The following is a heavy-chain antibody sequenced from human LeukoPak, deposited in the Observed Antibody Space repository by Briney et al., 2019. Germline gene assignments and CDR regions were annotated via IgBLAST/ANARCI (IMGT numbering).Heavy chain of an antibody. CDR1: GGSFSFYY. Sequence: PSETLSLTCGVSGGSFSFYYWSWIRQPPGKGLEWIGEISQSGSTNYNPSLKSRVNISLDTSENQFSLKLSSVTAADTAVYYCARGDTAMAHDYWGQGTLVTVSS. J-gene: IGHJ4*02. CDR3: ARGDTAMAHDY. V-gene: IGHV4-34*01. D-gene: IGHD5-18*01. CDR2: ISQSGST.